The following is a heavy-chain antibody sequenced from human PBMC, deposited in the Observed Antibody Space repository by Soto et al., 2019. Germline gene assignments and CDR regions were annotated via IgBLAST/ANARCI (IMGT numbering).Heavy chain of an antibody. CDR2: IIPIFGTA. D-gene: IGHD5-18*01. Sequence: SLKVSCKASGGTFSIYAISWVRQAPGQGLEWMGGIIPIFGTANYAQKFQGRVTITADESTSTAYMELSSLRSEDTAVYYCAASLGDTAMAYDDYWGQGTLVTVSS. J-gene: IGHJ4*02. CDR1: GGTFSIYA. CDR3: AASLGDTAMAYDDY. V-gene: IGHV1-69*13.